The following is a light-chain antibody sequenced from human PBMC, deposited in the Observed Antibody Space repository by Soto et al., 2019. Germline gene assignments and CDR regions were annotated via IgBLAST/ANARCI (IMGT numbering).Light chain of an antibody. CDR1: QSVTSY. J-gene: IGKJ5*01. Sequence: EIVLTQSPVTLSLSPGERATLSCRASQSVTSYLAWYQQRPGQAPRLLIYDASRRATGIPARFSGSGSGADFTLTISTLEPEDFAVYYCQQRSSWPITIGQGTRLEIK. V-gene: IGKV3-11*01. CDR2: DAS. CDR3: QQRSSWPIT.